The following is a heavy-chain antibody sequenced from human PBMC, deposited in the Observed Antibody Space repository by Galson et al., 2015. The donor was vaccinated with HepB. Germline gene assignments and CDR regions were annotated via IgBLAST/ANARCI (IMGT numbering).Heavy chain of an antibody. CDR3: ASLRGADPLGFDY. D-gene: IGHD3-16*01. Sequence: QSGAEVKKPGESLKISCKGSGYNFAISWIGWVRQMPGKGLEWMGIIYPADSDTRYSPSFQGQVTISTDKSISTAYLQWSSLEASDTAMYYCASLRGADPLGFDYWGQGTLVTVSS. CDR2: IYPADSDT. CDR1: GYNFAISW. V-gene: IGHV5-51*01. J-gene: IGHJ4*02.